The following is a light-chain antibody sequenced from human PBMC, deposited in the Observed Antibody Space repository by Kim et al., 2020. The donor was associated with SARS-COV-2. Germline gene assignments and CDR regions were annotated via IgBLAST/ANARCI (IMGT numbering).Light chain of an antibody. CDR1: QGVSVW. Sequence: ASEGDTVTITCRASQGVSVWLAWYQQKPGKAPKLLIYRASNVDSGVPSRFSASGSGTEFTLTISGLQPDDFATYYCQEYESYVFAFGQGTKLEI. CDR2: RAS. CDR3: QEYESYVFA. V-gene: IGKV1-5*03. J-gene: IGKJ2*01.